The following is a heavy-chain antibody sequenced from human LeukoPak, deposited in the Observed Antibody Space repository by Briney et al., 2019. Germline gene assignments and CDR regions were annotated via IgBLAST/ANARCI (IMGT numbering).Heavy chain of an antibody. Sequence: GRSLRLSCAASGFTFSSYGIHWVRQAPGKGLEWVAVISYDGSNKYYADSVKGRFTISRDNSKSTLDLQINSLRAEDTAVYYCAKDVRWQLLPYYYFDYWGQGTLVTVSS. J-gene: IGHJ4*02. D-gene: IGHD2-15*01. CDR2: ISYDGSNK. V-gene: IGHV3-30*18. CDR3: AKDVRWQLLPYYYFDY. CDR1: GFTFSSYG.